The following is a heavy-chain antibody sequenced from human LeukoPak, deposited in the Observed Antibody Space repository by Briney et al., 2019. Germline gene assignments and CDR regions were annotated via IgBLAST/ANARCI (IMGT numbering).Heavy chain of an antibody. J-gene: IGHJ3*02. CDR2: IYYTGDT. Sequence: PSETLSLTCTVSGGSISIYYWSWIRLPPEKGLEWIGNIYYTGDTYYNPSLQSRVAISVDSSKSQFSLKLGSVIAADTAVYFCARGFQWHPRPNGFDIWGHGTMVTVSS. CDR3: ARGFQWHPRPNGFDI. V-gene: IGHV4-59*01. CDR1: GGSISIYY. D-gene: IGHD2-8*01.